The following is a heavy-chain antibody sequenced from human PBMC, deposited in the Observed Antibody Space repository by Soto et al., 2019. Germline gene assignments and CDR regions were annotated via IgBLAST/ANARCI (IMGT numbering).Heavy chain of an antibody. CDR3: AKGNQGSA. CDR2: FTSGGRT. V-gene: IGHV3-23*01. CDR1: GFTFSSYA. Sequence: EVQLLESGGGLVQPGGSLRLSCAASGFTFSSYAMSWVRQAPGKGLEWVSTFTSGGRTYYADFVKGRFTISRDNSKNTLWLQMNSLRVEDTAVYYCAKGNQGSAWGQGTLVTVSS. J-gene: IGHJ5*02.